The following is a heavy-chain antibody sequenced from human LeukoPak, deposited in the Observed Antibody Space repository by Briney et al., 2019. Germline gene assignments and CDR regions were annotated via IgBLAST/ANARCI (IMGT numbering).Heavy chain of an antibody. CDR1: GFTFSSYA. Sequence: GGSLRLSCAASGFTFSSYAMSWVRQAPGKGLEWVSVISPSGGTTYYADSVKGRFTISRDNSKKTLYLQMNSLRAEDTALYYCAKVDVRGYMYGFDYWGQGTLVTVSS. J-gene: IGHJ4*02. V-gene: IGHV3-23*01. D-gene: IGHD5-18*01. CDR3: AKVDVRGYMYGFDY. CDR2: ISPSGGTT.